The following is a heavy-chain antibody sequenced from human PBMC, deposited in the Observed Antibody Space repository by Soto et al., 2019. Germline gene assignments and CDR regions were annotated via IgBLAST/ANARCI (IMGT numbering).Heavy chain of an antibody. CDR1: GYTFTSYG. CDR3: ESILTAAIFTGAFDI. D-gene: IGHD2-2*01. Sequence: ASVKVSCKASGYTFTSYGISWVRQAPGQGLEWMGWISAYNGNTNYAQKLQGRVTMTTDTSTSTAYMELRSLRSDDTAVYYCESILTAAIFTGAFDIWGQGTMVTV. CDR2: ISAYNGNT. J-gene: IGHJ3*02. V-gene: IGHV1-18*04.